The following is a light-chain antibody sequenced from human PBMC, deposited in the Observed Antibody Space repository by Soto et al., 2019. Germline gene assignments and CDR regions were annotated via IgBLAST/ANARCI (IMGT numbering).Light chain of an antibody. J-gene: IGLJ7*01. CDR3: AAWDDSLNGHVV. Sequence: QAVVTQPPSASGTPGQRVTISCSGSNSNIGSNTVNWYRQLPGTAPKLLIYSNNQRPSGVPDRFSGSKSGTSASLAISGLQSEDEADYYCAAWDDSLNGHVVFGGGTQLTVL. CDR2: SNN. V-gene: IGLV1-44*01. CDR1: NSNIGSNT.